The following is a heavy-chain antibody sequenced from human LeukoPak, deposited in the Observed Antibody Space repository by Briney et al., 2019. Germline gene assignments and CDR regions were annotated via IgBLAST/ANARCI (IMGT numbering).Heavy chain of an antibody. D-gene: IGHD2-15*01. J-gene: IGHJ4*02. CDR2: VYYTGSN. Sequence: SETLSLTCTVSGGSISSVTDYWGWIRQPPGKGLEWIGVVYYTGSNYNNPSLKRRVTLSVDTSKNQFALKLSSVTAADTAVYYCARPERTSYCNGGSCELLDDWGQGTLVTVSS. V-gene: IGHV4-39*01. CDR1: GGSISSVTDY. CDR3: ARPERTSYCNGGSCELLDD.